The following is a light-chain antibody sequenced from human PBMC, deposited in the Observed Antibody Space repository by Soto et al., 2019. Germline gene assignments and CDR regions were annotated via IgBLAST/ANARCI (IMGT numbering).Light chain of an antibody. J-gene: IGKJ1*01. Sequence: DIQMTQSPSTLSASVGDRVTITCRASQSISSWLAWYQQKPGKAPKVLIYDASSLESGVPSRFSGSGSGTEFTLTISSLQPDDFATYYCQQYNTYSRTFGQGTKLDIK. CDR3: QQYNTYSRT. V-gene: IGKV1-5*01. CDR1: QSISSW. CDR2: DAS.